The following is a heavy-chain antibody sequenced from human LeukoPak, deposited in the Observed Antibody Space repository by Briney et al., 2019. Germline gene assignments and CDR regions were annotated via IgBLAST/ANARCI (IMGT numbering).Heavy chain of an antibody. Sequence: PSETLSLTCTVSGGSISSGDYYWSWIRQPPGKGLEWIGYIYYSGSTYYNPSLKSRVTISVDTSKNQFSLKLSSVTAADTAVYYCARDVRRITIFGVVIKAFDIWGQGTMVTVPS. D-gene: IGHD3-3*01. J-gene: IGHJ3*02. CDR3: ARDVRRITIFGVVIKAFDI. CDR2: IYYSGST. V-gene: IGHV4-30-4*08. CDR1: GGSISSGDYY.